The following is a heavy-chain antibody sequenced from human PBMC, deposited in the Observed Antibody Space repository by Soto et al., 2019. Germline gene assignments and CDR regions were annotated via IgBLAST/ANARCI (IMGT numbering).Heavy chain of an antibody. CDR1: GGSISSGGYS. CDR3: ARWFGELQFDY. D-gene: IGHD3-10*01. V-gene: IGHV4-61*08. CDR2: IYHSGST. J-gene: IGHJ4*02. Sequence: PSETLSLTCAVSGGSISSGGYSWSWIRQPPGKGLEWIGYIYHSGSTNYNPSLKSRVTISVDTSKNQFSLKLSSVTAADTAVYYCARWFGELQFDYWGQGTLVTVSS.